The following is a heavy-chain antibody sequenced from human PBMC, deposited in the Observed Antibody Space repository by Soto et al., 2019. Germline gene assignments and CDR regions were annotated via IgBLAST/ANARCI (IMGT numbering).Heavy chain of an antibody. Sequence: EVQLVESGGGLVQPGGSLRLSCAASGFTFSSYWMHWVRQAPGKGLVWVSRINSDGSSTSYADSVKGRFTISRDNAKNTLYLKMNSLRAEDTAVYYCARDRGGWNGGIDAFDIWGQGTMVTVSS. CDR1: GFTFSSYW. CDR2: INSDGSST. J-gene: IGHJ3*02. CDR3: ARDRGGWNGGIDAFDI. D-gene: IGHD1-1*01. V-gene: IGHV3-74*01.